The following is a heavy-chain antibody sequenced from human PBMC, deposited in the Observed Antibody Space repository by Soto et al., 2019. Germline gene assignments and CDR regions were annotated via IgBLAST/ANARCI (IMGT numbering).Heavy chain of an antibody. CDR3: VKGGWLDY. CDR1: GFTFSDYY. V-gene: IGHV3-11*01. CDR2: IRPSGDST. J-gene: IGHJ4*02. D-gene: IGHD5-12*01. Sequence: GGSLRLSCAASGFTFSDYYMSWIRQAPGKGLEWVSIIRPSGDSTDYADSVKGRFTISRDNSKNTLYLQLNNLRAEDTAVYYCVKGGWLDYWGQGTVVTVSS.